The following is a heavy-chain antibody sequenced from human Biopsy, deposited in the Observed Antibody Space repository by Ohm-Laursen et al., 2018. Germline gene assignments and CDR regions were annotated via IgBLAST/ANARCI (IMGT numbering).Heavy chain of an antibody. V-gene: IGHV4-59*07. J-gene: IGHJ6*02. CDR1: GGSISSDY. Sequence: PSDTLSLTCTVSGGSISSDYWSWIRQTPGKGLEWIGYIYYSGSTNYNPSLKSRVTMSVDTPKNQFSLRLNSVTAADTAVYYCARATNSTGWPYYYFYGMDVWGQGTTVTVSS. D-gene: IGHD2/OR15-2a*01. CDR3: ARATNSTGWPYYYFYGMDV. CDR2: IYYSGST.